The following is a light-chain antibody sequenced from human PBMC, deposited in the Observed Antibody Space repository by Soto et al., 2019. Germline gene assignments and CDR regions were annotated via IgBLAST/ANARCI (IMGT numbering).Light chain of an antibody. V-gene: IGKV1-5*01. CDR2: DAS. J-gene: IGKJ1*01. CDR3: QQYDSFPWT. Sequence: DIQMTQSPSTLSASVGDRVNITCRASQRISNWLAWYQQKPGKAPKFLISDASSLESGIPSRFSGSGSGTEFTLTISSLQPDDFANYFCQQYDSFPWTFGHGTKVEV. CDR1: QRISNW.